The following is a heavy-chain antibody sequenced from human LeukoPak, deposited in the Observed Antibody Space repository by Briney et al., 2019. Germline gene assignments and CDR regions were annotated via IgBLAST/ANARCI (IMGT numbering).Heavy chain of an antibody. CDR3: ASDHQTGNFDY. D-gene: IGHD7-27*01. Sequence: SETLSLTCAVSGGSISSYYWSWIRQPPGKGQEWIGYIYYSGSTNYNPSLKSRVTISLDTSKNQFSLNLSSVTAADTAVYYCASDHQTGNFDYWGQGTLVTVSS. CDR2: IYYSGST. V-gene: IGHV4-59*01. J-gene: IGHJ4*02. CDR1: GGSISSYY.